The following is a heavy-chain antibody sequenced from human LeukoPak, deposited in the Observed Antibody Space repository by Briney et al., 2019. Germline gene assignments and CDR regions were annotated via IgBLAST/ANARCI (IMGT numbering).Heavy chain of an antibody. J-gene: IGHJ6*02. CDR2: INPSGGST. V-gene: IGHV1-46*01. Sequence: GASVKVSCKASGYTFTSYYMHWVRQAPGQGLEWMGIINPSGGSTSYAQKFQGRATMTRDTSTSTVYMELSSLRSEDTAVYYCARVDSDYYYGMDVWGQGTTVTVSS. CDR3: ARVDSDYYYGMDV. CDR1: GYTFTSYY. D-gene: IGHD2-21*01.